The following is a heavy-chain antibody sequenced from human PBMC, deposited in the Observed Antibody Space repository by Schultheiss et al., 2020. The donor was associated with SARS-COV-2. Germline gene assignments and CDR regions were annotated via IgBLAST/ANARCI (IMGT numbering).Heavy chain of an antibody. CDR2: INHSGST. D-gene: IGHD5-24*01. CDR1: GGSFSGYY. V-gene: IGHV4-34*01. CDR3: ARGARMGGYNLN. J-gene: IGHJ4*02. Sequence: LETLSLTCAVYGGSFSGYYWSWIRQPPGKGLEWIGEINHSGSTNYNPSLKSLVTISVDTSKNQFSLKLSSVTAADTAVYYCARGARMGGYNLNWGQGTLVTVSS.